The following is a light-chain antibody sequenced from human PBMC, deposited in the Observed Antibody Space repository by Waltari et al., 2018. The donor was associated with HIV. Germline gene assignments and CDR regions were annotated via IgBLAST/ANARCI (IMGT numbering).Light chain of an antibody. V-gene: IGLV1-47*01. Sequence: QSVLTQPPSASGTPGQRVTISCSGSSSNIGRNYVYWYQQLPGTAPKLLIYRNNQRPSGVPDRFSGSKSGTSASLAISGLRSEGEADYYCAAWNDSLSGYVFGTGTKVTV. CDR2: RNN. CDR1: SSNIGRNY. J-gene: IGLJ1*01. CDR3: AAWNDSLSGYV.